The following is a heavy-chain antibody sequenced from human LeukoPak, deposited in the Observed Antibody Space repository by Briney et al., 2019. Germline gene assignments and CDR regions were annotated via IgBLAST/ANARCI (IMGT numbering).Heavy chain of an antibody. CDR1: GLTFCNAW. CDR2: IKTKADGGTA. Sequence: GGSLRLSCAASGLTFCNAWMTWVRQPPGKGLEWVGRIKTKADGGTADYAVPVKGRFTISRDDSKNTLDLQMNSLETEDTALYFCTTGTIVGATHAFDIWGQGTMVTVSS. CDR3: TTGTIVGATHAFDI. V-gene: IGHV3-15*01. D-gene: IGHD1-26*01. J-gene: IGHJ3*02.